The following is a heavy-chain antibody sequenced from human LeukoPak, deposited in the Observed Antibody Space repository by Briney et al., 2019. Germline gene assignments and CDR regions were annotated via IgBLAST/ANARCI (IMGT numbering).Heavy chain of an antibody. CDR1: GFTFNSYA. CDR3: AKLGGQEVYNYYVAV. V-gene: IGHV3-23*01. Sequence: GGSLRLSCAASGFTFNSYAMSWVRQAQGKGLEWVSGVIDSGDVTYYANSVKGRFTISRDNSKNTLYLQMNSLRAEDTALYYCAKLGGQEVYNYYVAVWGKGTTVAVSS. D-gene: IGHD3-16*01. J-gene: IGHJ6*03. CDR2: VIDSGDVT.